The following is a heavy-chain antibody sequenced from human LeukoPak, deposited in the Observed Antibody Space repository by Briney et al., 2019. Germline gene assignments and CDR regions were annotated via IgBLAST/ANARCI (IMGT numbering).Heavy chain of an antibody. CDR2: IGAASDT. V-gene: IGHV3-13*01. D-gene: IGHD1-1*01. CDR3: ARGPPRGKYYYMDV. CDR1: GFTFSSFD. Sequence: GGSLRLSCAASGFTFSSFDMHWVRQPTGQGLEWVSTIGAASDTYYPGSVEGRFTLSRDNAKNSLYLQMYSLTAGDTAVYYCARGPPRGKYYYMDVWGKGTTVTVSS. J-gene: IGHJ6*03.